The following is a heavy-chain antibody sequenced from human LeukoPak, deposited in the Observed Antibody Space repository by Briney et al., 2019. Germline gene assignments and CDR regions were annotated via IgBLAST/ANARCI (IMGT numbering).Heavy chain of an antibody. CDR1: GFTFNRYW. J-gene: IGHJ5*02. V-gene: IGHV3-74*01. CDR2: ILNDGGST. CDR3: AREDIVVVPAAWNWFDP. Sequence: GGSLRLSCAASGFTFNRYWMHWVRQAPGEGPVWVAHILNDGGSTSYADSVKGRFTISRGNAKNSLYLQMNSLRAEDTAVYYCAREDIVVVPAAWNWFDPWGQGTLVTVSS. D-gene: IGHD2-2*01.